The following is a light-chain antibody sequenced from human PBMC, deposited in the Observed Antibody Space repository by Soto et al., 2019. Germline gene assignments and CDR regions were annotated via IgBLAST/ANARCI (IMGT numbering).Light chain of an antibody. J-gene: IGKJ4*01. CDR1: QDISNY. CDR2: DAS. V-gene: IGKV1-33*01. CDR3: QQYDNLPLT. Sequence: DIQMTQSPSSLSASVGDRVTITCQASQDISNYLNWYQQKPGKAPKLLIYDASNLETGVPSRFSESGSGTDFTFTISSLQPEDSATYYCQQYDNLPLTFGGGTKVEIK.